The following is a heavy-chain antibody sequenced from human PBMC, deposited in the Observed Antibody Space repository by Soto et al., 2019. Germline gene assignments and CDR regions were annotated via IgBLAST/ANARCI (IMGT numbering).Heavy chain of an antibody. CDR3: TTYSGSSGWFDP. J-gene: IGHJ5*02. CDR2: IHYSGST. CDR1: GGSISSYY. Sequence: SETLSLTCTVSGGSISSYYWSWIRQPPGKGLEWIGIIHYSGSTNYNPSLKSRVTISVDASKNQFSLRLNSVTAADTALYYCTTYSGSSGWFDPWGQGTLVTVSS. V-gene: IGHV4-59*08. D-gene: IGHD6-6*01.